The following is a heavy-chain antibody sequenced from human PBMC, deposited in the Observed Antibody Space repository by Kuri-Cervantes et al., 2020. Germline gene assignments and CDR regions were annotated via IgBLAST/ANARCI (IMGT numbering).Heavy chain of an antibody. V-gene: IGHV3-74*01. CDR2: IGFDGSST. CDR3: ARDRWGTYSDY. CDR1: GFTLRNYW. D-gene: IGHD5-12*01. J-gene: IGHJ4*02. Sequence: GGSLRLSCVASGFTLRNYWMHWVRQAPGKGLVWVSRIGFDGSSTSYAGSVEGRFTISRDNAKNTLYLQMNSLRAEDTAVYYCARDRWGTYSDYWGQGTLVTVSS.